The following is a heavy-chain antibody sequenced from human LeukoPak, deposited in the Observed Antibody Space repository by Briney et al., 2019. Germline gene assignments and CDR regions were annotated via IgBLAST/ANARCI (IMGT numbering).Heavy chain of an antibody. J-gene: IGHJ1*01. CDR3: ARVRAIAATGTGARYFQD. CDR2: NNPNSGGT. Sequence: GATVKVSCKASGYTFTDYHIYWLRQAPGQGLEWMGWNNPNSGGTNYAQKFQGRFTMTRDTSTNTAYMELSRLRSDDTAVYFCARVRAIAATGTGARYFQDWGQGTLVTVSS. V-gene: IGHV1-2*02. CDR1: GYTFTDYH. D-gene: IGHD1-1*01.